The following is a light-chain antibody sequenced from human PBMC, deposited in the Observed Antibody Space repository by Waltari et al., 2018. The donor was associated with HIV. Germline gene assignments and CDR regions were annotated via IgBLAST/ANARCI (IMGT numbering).Light chain of an antibody. CDR1: QNLLHTNGKTY. Sequence: DIVMTQTPLFLSVTPGQTASISCKSSQNLLHTNGKTYLYWFLQKPVQAPQLLIYEVSNRLSGVPDRFSGSGSGTDFTLKISRAEAEDVGVYYCMQSLQYPRSFGGGTKVDIK. J-gene: IGKJ4*01. CDR3: MQSLQYPRS. CDR2: EVS. V-gene: IGKV2D-29*01.